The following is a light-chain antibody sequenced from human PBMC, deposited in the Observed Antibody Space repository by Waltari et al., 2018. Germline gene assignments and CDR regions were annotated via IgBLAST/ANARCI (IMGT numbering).Light chain of an antibody. CDR1: QYISTY. J-gene: IGKJ1*01. Sequence: DFQMTQSPSSLSASVGYRVSITCRASQYISTYLNWYQQKPGKGPKLLIYAASTLQSGVPSRFSGSGSGTDFTFTISSLQLEDFATYYCQQSYDTPRTFGQGTKVEVK. V-gene: IGKV1-39*01. CDR2: AAS. CDR3: QQSYDTPRT.